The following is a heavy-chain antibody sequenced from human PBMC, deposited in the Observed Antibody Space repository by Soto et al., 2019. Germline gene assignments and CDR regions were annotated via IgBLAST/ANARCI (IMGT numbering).Heavy chain of an antibody. J-gene: IGHJ4*02. CDR1: GGTFSSYA. Sequence: GASVKVSCKASGGTFSSYAISWVRQAPGQGLEWMGGIIPIFGTANYAQKFQGRVTITADESTSTAYMELSSLRAEDMAVYYCARGRIAAAGTEFDYWGQGTLVTVSS. CDR2: IIPIFGTA. V-gene: IGHV1-69*13. D-gene: IGHD6-13*01. CDR3: ARGRIAAAGTEFDY.